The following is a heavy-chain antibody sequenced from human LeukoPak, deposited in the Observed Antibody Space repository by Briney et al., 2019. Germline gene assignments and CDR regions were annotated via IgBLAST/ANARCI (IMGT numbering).Heavy chain of an antibody. CDR3: AKVRTGHYFDY. V-gene: IGHV3-30*04. D-gene: IGHD3/OR15-3a*01. J-gene: IGHJ4*02. CDR1: GFTFSSYA. Sequence: PGGSLRLSCAASGFTFSSYAMHWVRQAPGKGLEWVAVISYDGSNKYYADSVKGRFTISRDDSKNTLYVQMNSLRAEDTAVYYCAKVRTGHYFDYWGQGTLVTVSS. CDR2: ISYDGSNK.